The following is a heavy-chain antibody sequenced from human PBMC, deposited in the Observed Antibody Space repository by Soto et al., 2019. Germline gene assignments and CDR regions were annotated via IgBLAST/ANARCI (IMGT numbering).Heavy chain of an antibody. Sequence: QVQLQESGPGLVKPSQTLSLPCPVSGGSISSGGYYWSWIRQHPGKGLEWIGYIYYSGSTFYNPSLESRVTVPVDTSKNQFSMKLSSVTAAETAVYYCARDFLEQHNGMDVWGQGTTVTVSS. D-gene: IGHD1-1*01. J-gene: IGHJ6*02. CDR3: ARDFLEQHNGMDV. V-gene: IGHV4-31*03. CDR2: IYYSGST. CDR1: GGSISSGGYY.